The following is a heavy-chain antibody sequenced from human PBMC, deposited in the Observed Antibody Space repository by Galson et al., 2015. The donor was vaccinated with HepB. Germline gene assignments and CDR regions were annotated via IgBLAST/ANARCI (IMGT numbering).Heavy chain of an antibody. CDR3: ARGPTTVSIPFWYFDL. CDR1: GYTFTTNG. CDR2: IIPFYGTT. V-gene: IGHV1-69*13. Sequence: SVKVSCKASGYTFTTNGISWVRQAPGQGLEWMGWIIPFYGTTNYAQNFQGRVTITADESMSTAYIELSSLRSEDTAVYYCARGPTTVSIPFWYFDLWGRGTLVTVSS. J-gene: IGHJ2*01. D-gene: IGHD4-17*01.